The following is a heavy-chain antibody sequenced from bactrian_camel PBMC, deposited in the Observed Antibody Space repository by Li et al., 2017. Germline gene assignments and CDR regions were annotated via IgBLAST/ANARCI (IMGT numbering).Heavy chain of an antibody. CDR2: ISKGGHNI. Sequence: VQLVESGGGLVQPGGSLRLSCAASGFTFSSYAMNWVRQAPGKALEWVSTISKGGHNIYYTESVRGRFTISRDNAVYLQMNGLKPEDTAMYYCATGLLADHGLGLGTQVTVS. V-gene: IGHV3S40*01. J-gene: IGHJ4*01. D-gene: IGHD5*01. CDR1: GFTFSSYA.